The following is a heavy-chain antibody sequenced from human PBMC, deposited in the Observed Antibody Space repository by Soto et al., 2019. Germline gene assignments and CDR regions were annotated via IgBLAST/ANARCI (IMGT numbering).Heavy chain of an antibody. D-gene: IGHD3-16*01. CDR3: ARGLQSGLWFDY. J-gene: IGHJ4*02. V-gene: IGHV1-69*13. CDR2: IIPIFGTA. Sequence: SVKVSCKASGGTFSSYAISWVRQAPGQGLEWMGGIIPIFGTANYAQKFQGRVTITADESTSTAYMELSSLRSEDTAVYYCARGLQSGLWFDYWGKGTLVTVSS. CDR1: GGTFSSYA.